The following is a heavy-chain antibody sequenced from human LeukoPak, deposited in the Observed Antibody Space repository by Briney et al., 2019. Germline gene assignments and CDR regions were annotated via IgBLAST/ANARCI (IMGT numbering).Heavy chain of an antibody. CDR1: GGTFSHYA. V-gene: IGHV1-69*13. CDR3: ARGYSGYDYGLWYYFDS. CDR2: IIPTFRTA. D-gene: IGHD5-12*01. Sequence: GASVKVSFKASGGTFSHYAISRVRQARGQGREWMGGIIPTFRTANYAQKVQPRATITADESTSPAYMELSSLRSKDQAVYYCARGYSGYDYGLWYYFDSWGKGTLVTVSS. J-gene: IGHJ4*02.